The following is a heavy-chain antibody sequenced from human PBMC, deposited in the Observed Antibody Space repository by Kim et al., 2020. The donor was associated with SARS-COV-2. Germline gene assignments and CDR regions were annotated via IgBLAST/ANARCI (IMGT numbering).Heavy chain of an antibody. J-gene: IGHJ4*02. Sequence: YYVDSVTGRFTISRDNAKNALYLQMNSLRPGDTAVYYCAKYYGSGKFFDYWGQGTLVTVSS. D-gene: IGHD3-10*01. V-gene: IGHV3-7*03. CDR3: AKYYGSGKFFDY.